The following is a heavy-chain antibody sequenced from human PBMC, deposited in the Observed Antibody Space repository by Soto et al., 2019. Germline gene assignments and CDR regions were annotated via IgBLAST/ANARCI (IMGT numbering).Heavy chain of an antibody. D-gene: IGHD3-22*01. J-gene: IGHJ3*02. V-gene: IGHV1-2*02. CDR1: GYTFTGYY. CDR3: ARDSLTTGQNALDI. Sequence: ASVKVSCKASGYTFTGYYMHWVRQAPGQGLEWMGWINPNSGGTNYAQKFQGRVTMTRDTSISTAYMELSRLRSDDTAVYYCARDSLTTGQNALDIWGQGTMVTVSS. CDR2: INPNSGGT.